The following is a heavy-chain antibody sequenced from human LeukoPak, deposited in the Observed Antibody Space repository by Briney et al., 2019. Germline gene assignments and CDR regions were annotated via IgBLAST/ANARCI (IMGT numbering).Heavy chain of an antibody. CDR2: IRYNGNNQ. D-gene: IGHD3-10*01. J-gene: IGHJ6*03. Sequence: GGSLRLSCAASGFTVSTNFMSWVRQAPGKGLEWVAFIRYNGNNQYYADSVKGRFTISRDNSKNTLYLQMNSLKGDDTAVYYCAKDSAFYYIDVWGKGTTVIISS. CDR3: AKDSAFYYIDV. V-gene: IGHV3-30*02. CDR1: GFTVSTNF.